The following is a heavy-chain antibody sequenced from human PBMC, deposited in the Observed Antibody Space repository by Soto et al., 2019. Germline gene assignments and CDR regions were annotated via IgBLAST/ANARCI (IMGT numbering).Heavy chain of an antibody. J-gene: IGHJ5*02. Sequence: QVQLQQWGAGLLKPSETLSLTCAVYGGSFSGYYWSWIRQPPGKGLEWIGEINHSGSTNYNPSLKSRVPISVDTSTNQFSLKLSSVTAADTAVYYCAREGITARFDPWGQGTLVTVSS. CDR2: INHSGST. V-gene: IGHV4-34*01. CDR3: AREGITARFDP. CDR1: GGSFSGYY. D-gene: IGHD6-13*01.